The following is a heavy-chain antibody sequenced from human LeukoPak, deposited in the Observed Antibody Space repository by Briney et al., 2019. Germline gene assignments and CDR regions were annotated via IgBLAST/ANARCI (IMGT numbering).Heavy chain of an antibody. Sequence: SETLSLTCTVSGGSISTYYWSWIRQPPGKGLEWIGYVYYSGNTNYNPSLKSRVTVSVDTSKNQFSLKLSSVTAADTAVYYCARVGRGHFDYWGQGTLVTVSS. J-gene: IGHJ4*02. CDR1: GGSISTYY. V-gene: IGHV4-59*01. CDR2: VYYSGNT. CDR3: ARVGRGHFDY.